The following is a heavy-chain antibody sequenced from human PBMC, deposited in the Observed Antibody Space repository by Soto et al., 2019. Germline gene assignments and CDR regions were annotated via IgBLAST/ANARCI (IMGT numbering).Heavy chain of an antibody. V-gene: IGHV3-33*08. J-gene: IGHJ3*02. Sequence: GGSLRLSCAASGFTFSSYAMKWVRQAPGKGLEWVALICENGTTKYYADSVKGRFTISRDNSKNTLYLQMNSLRAEDTAVYYCARARYCSSTSCYGRGAFDIWGQGTMVTVSS. CDR2: ICENGTTK. D-gene: IGHD2-2*01. CDR1: GFTFSSYA. CDR3: ARARYCSSTSCYGRGAFDI.